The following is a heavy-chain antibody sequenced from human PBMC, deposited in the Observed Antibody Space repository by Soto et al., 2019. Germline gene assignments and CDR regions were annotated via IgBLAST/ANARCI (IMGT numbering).Heavy chain of an antibody. CDR2: IYYSGST. CDR1: GGSISSYY. D-gene: IGHD1-26*01. Sequence: SETLSLTCTVSGGSISSYYWSWIRQPPGKGLEWIGYIYYSGSTNYNPSLKSRVTISVDTSKNEFSLKLSSVTAEDTAVYYCARDFVVGGPTINYYYGMDVWGQGTTVTVSS. CDR3: ARDFVVGGPTINYYYGMDV. V-gene: IGHV4-59*12. J-gene: IGHJ6*02.